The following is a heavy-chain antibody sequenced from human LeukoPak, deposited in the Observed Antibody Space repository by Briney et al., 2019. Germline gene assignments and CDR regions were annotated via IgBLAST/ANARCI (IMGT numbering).Heavy chain of an antibody. J-gene: IGHJ3*02. CDR1: GYTFTSYY. CDR2: INPSGGST. D-gene: IGHD3-22*01. CDR3: ARTPFYYYDSSGQDAFDI. V-gene: IGHV1-46*01. Sequence: GASVKVSCKASGYTFTSYYMHWVRQAPGQGLEWMGIINPSGGSTSYAQKFQGRVTMTRDTSTSTVYMELSSLRSEDTAVYYCARTPFYYYDSSGQDAFDIWGQGTMVTVSS.